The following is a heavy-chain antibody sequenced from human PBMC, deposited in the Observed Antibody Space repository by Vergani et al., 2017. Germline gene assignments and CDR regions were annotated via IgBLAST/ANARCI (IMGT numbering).Heavy chain of an antibody. CDR2: TWYDGNNK. CDR1: GFTFNQYG. V-gene: IGHV3-33*01. J-gene: IGHJ5*02. D-gene: IGHD1-14*01. CDR3: ARDLRLLYNRFDP. Sequence: QVQLVESGRGVVQPGRSLRLSCAASGFTFNQYGMHWVRQAPGKGLEWVAVTWYDGNNKQYADSVKGRFTISRDNSKSTMYLQMNSLRDKDTGVYYCARDLRLLYNRFDPWGQGTLVTVSS.